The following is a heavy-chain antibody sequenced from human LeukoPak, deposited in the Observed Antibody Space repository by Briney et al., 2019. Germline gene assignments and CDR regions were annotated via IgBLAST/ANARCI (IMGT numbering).Heavy chain of an antibody. D-gene: IGHD3-3*01. CDR3: AKVGYYDFWSGYLYYMDV. CDR2: ISSSSSYI. J-gene: IGHJ6*03. Sequence: PGGSLRLSCAASGFTFSSYSMNWVRQAPGKGLEWVSSISSSSSYIYYADSVKGRFTISRDNAKNSLYLQMNSLRAEDTAVYYCAKVGYYDFWSGYLYYMDVWGKGTTVTVSS. V-gene: IGHV3-21*01. CDR1: GFTFSSYS.